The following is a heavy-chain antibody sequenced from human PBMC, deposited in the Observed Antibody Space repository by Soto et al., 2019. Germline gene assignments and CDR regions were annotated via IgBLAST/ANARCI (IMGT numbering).Heavy chain of an antibody. Sequence: QAQLVQSGGEVKKPGASVKVSCRASGYTFTSYGYAWVRQAPGQGLEWMGWISAYNGDTNYAQKFQDRVTRTTDTSTTTAHRELRNLVSDDTAVYYCARSGAYCTSITCLFDSFWGLGTLVTVSS. D-gene: IGHD2-8*01. J-gene: IGHJ4*02. V-gene: IGHV1-18*01. CDR3: ARSGAYCTSITCLFDSF. CDR1: GYTFTSYG. CDR2: ISAYNGDT.